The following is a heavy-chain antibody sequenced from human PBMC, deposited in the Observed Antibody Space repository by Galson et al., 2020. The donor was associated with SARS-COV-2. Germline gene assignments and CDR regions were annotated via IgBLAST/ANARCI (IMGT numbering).Heavy chain of an antibody. CDR2: IYYSGNT. J-gene: IGHJ3*02. D-gene: IGHD3-22*01. Sequence: SETLSLTCTVSGVSISSGGYYWSWIRQHPGKGLEWIGYIYYSGNTYYNPSLKSRVTISVDTAKNQFSLKLSSVTAADTAVYYCARDLLRWYDSSGYQRPVGFDIWGQGTMVTVSS. CDR1: GVSISSGGYY. V-gene: IGHV4-31*03. CDR3: ARDLLRWYDSSGYQRPVGFDI.